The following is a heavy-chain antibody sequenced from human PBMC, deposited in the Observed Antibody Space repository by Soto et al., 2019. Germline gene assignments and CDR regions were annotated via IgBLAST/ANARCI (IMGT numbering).Heavy chain of an antibody. V-gene: IGHV1-69*12. D-gene: IGHD3-10*01. CDR1: GGTFSSYA. Sequence: QVQLVQSGAEVKKPGSSVKVSCKASGGTFSSYAISWVRQAPGQGLEWMGGIIPIFGTANYAQKFQGRVTITADESTSTAYMKLSSLRSEATAVYYCASPARMGWPGRFDYWGQGTLVTVSS. J-gene: IGHJ4*02. CDR3: ASPARMGWPGRFDY. CDR2: IIPIFGTA.